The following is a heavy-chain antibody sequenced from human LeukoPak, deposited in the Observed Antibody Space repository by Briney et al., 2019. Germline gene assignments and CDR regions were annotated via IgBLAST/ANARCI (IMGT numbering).Heavy chain of an antibody. CDR3: ARVSSSSWFGPLDY. Sequence: SETLSLTCTVSGGSINSYYWTWIRQPPGRGLEWIGYMHYSGNTNYNPSLKNRVTISVDTSKNQFSLRLSSVTAADTAVYYCARVSSSSWFGPLDYWGQGSLVTVSS. CDR2: MHYSGNT. V-gene: IGHV4-59*01. J-gene: IGHJ4*02. D-gene: IGHD6-13*01. CDR1: GGSINSYY.